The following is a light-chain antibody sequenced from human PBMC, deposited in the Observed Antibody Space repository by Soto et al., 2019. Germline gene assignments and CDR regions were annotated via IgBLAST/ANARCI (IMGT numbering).Light chain of an antibody. Sequence: DIVMTQSPLSLPVTPWAPASIPCRSSQSLLHSNGYNYLDWYLQKPGQSPQLLIYLGSYRASGVPDRFSGSGSGTDFTLKISRVEAEDVGVYYCMQALQTRTFGQGTKVDIK. J-gene: IGKJ1*01. CDR1: QSLLHSNGYNY. CDR3: MQALQTRT. V-gene: IGKV2-28*01. CDR2: LGS.